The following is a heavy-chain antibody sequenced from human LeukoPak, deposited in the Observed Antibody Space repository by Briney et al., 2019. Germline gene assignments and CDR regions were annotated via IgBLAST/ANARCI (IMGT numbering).Heavy chain of an antibody. CDR3: TRDFGLTAMETFDY. Sequence: PGGSLRLSCAASGFTFGDYAMSWFRQAPGKGLEWVGFIRSKAYGGTTEYAASVKGRFTISRDDSKSIAYLQMNSLKTEDTAVYYCTRDFGLTAMETFDYWGQGTLVTVSS. CDR1: GFTFGDYA. V-gene: IGHV3-49*03. J-gene: IGHJ4*02. D-gene: IGHD5-18*01. CDR2: IRSKAYGGTT.